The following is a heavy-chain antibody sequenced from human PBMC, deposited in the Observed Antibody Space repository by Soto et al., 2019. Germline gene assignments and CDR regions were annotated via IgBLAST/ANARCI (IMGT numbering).Heavy chain of an antibody. CDR1: GGSITRNTYY. V-gene: IGHV4-39*01. J-gene: IGHJ2*01. D-gene: IGHD5-12*01. CDR3: ATTTEYSPSWYFDL. Sequence: QLQLQESGPGLVKPSETLSLTCTVAGGSITRNTYYWVWIRQPPGEGLEWIGSIYFTGSTEYNPSLRSRVTMSIDTSKNRFFLKLNSVTAADTAMYYCATTTEYSPSWYFDLWGRGTLVTVSS. CDR2: IYFTGST.